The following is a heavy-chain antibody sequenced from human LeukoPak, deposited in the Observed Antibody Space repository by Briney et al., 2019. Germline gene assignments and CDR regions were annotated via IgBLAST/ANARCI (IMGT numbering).Heavy chain of an antibody. V-gene: IGHV4-4*07. Sequence: PSETLSLTCTVSGGSISSHYWSWIRQPAGKGLEWIGHIYTSWSNNYNPSLKRRVTMSVDTSKNQFSLRLSSVTAADTAVYYCARFHLFNRENWFDPWGQGTLVTVSS. D-gene: IGHD2/OR15-2a*01. J-gene: IGHJ5*02. CDR3: ARFHLFNRENWFDP. CDR2: IYTSWSN. CDR1: GGSISSHY.